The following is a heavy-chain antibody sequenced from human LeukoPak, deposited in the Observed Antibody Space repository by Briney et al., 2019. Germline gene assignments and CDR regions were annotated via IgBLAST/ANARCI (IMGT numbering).Heavy chain of an antibody. D-gene: IGHD3-9*01. CDR3: ARDGGQFAVTDIYF. CDR1: GFTFSSYG. Sequence: GGSLRLSCAASGFTFSSYGFLWVRQAPGKGLEWVALIWYDGTRENYADSVKGRFTISRDNSKNTVYLQMNSLRAEDTAVYYCARDGGQFAVTDIYFWGQGTLVTVSS. V-gene: IGHV3-33*01. J-gene: IGHJ4*02. CDR2: IWYDGTRE.